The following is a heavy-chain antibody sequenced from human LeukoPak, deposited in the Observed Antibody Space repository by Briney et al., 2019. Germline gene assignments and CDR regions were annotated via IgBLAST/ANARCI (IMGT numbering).Heavy chain of an antibody. Sequence: SSETLSLTCTVSGGSISSYYWSWIRQPPGKGLEWIGYIYYSGSTNYNPSLKSRVTISVDTSKNQFSLKLSSVTAADTAVYYRARDLDYYDSSGYYYSVGWFDPWGEGTLVTVSS. CDR2: IYYSGST. V-gene: IGHV4-59*01. D-gene: IGHD3-22*01. J-gene: IGHJ5*02. CDR3: ARDLDYYDSSGYYYSVGWFDP. CDR1: GGSISSYY.